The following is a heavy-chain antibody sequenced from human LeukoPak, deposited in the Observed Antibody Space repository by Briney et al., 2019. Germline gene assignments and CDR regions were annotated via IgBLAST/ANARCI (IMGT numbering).Heavy chain of an antibody. Sequence: SETLSLTCTVSGGSISSSSYYWGWIRQPPGKGLEWIGSIYYSGSTNYNPSLKSRVTISVDTSKNQFSLKLSSVTAADTAVYYCARGERWLQGYYFDYWGQGTLVTVSS. CDR1: GGSISSSSYY. J-gene: IGHJ4*02. CDR2: IYYSGST. CDR3: ARGERWLQGYYFDY. D-gene: IGHD5-24*01. V-gene: IGHV4-39*07.